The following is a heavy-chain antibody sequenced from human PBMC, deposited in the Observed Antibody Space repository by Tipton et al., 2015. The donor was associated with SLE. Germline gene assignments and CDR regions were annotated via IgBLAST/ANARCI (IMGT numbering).Heavy chain of an antibody. CDR2: IYYTGST. Sequence: TLSLTCTVSGGSISGHYWSWIRQAPGKGLEWIGYIYYTGSTDYNPSLKSRVTISVDTSKNQFSLKLSSVTAADTAVYYCARQVAQGTWAFDYWGQGTLVTVSS. CDR3: ARQVAQGTWAFDY. V-gene: IGHV4-59*08. D-gene: IGHD5-12*01. J-gene: IGHJ4*02. CDR1: GGSISGHY.